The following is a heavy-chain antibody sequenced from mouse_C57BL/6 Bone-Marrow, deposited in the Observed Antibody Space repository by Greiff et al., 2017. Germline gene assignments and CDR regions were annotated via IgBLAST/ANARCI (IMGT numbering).Heavy chain of an antibody. J-gene: IGHJ3*01. CDR3: ARWAGGFAY. V-gene: IGHV14-2*01. Sequence: VQLQQSGAELVKPGASVKLSCTASGFNIKDYYMHWVKQRTEQGLEWIGRIDPEDGETKYAPKFPGKATITADTSSNTAYLQLSSLTSEDTAVYYCARWAGGFAYWGQGTLVTVSA. CDR2: IDPEDGET. CDR1: GFNIKDYY.